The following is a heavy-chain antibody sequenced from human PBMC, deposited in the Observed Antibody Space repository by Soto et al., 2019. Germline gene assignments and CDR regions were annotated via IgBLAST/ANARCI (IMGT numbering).Heavy chain of an antibody. CDR1: GFTFDDYA. V-gene: IGHV3-9*01. CDR3: AKGYYDFWSGNLFGG. J-gene: IGHJ4*02. Sequence: EVQLVESGGGLVQPGRSLRLSCAASGFTFDDYAMHWVRQAPGKGLEWVSGISWNSGSIGYADSVKGRFTISRDNAKNSLYLQMNSLRAEDTALYYCAKGYYDFWSGNLFGGWGQGTLVTVSS. D-gene: IGHD3-3*01. CDR2: ISWNSGSI.